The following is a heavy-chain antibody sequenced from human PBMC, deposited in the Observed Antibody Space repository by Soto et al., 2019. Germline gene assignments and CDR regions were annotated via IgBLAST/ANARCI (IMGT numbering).Heavy chain of an antibody. Sequence: EVQLLESGGGLVQPEGSLRLSCAASRFTFTSYAMGWVRQAPGKGLECVSVVSRGGSTHYADSVTGRFIVSRDNSKNTVSLQMNSLRADDTAVYYCAKRRGAGGHFDYWGQGALVTVSS. V-gene: IGHV3-23*01. CDR2: VSRGGST. CDR3: AKRRGAGGHFDY. CDR1: RFTFTSYA. D-gene: IGHD2-15*01. J-gene: IGHJ4*02.